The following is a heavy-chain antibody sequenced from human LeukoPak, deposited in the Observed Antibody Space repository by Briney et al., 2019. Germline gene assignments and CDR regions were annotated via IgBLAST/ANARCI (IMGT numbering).Heavy chain of an antibody. CDR2: ISHSGST. CDR1: GGSFSGYY. V-gene: IGHV4-34*01. Sequence: PETLSLTCAVCGGSFSGYYWSWIRQPPGKGLEWIGEISHSGSTNYNPSLKSRVTISVDTSKNQFSLKLSSVTAADTAVYYCANRYSSSWYWFDPWGQGTLVTVSS. CDR3: ANRYSSSWYWFDP. D-gene: IGHD6-13*01. J-gene: IGHJ5*02.